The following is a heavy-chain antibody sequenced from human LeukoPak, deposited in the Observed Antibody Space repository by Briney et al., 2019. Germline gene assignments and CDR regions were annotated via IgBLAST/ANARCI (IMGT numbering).Heavy chain of an antibody. CDR3: AKASAVRGYYYYGMDV. CDR1: GITIGGYW. J-gene: IGHJ6*02. V-gene: IGHV3-23*01. CDR2: ISDSGGIT. D-gene: IGHD3-10*02. Sequence: PGGSLRLSCSVPGITIGGYWMSWVRQAPGKGLEWVSGISDSGGITYYADSVKGRFTISRDNSKNTMYLQMNSLRVEDTAVYYCAKASAVRGYYYYGMDVWGQGTTVTVSS.